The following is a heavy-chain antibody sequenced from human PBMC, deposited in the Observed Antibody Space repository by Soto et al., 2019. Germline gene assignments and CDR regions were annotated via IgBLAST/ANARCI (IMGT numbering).Heavy chain of an antibody. Sequence: SETPSLTRPVSGGPISSFDGSWIRQPPGKGLEWIGYIYYSGSTNYNPSLKSRVTISVDTSKNQFSLKLSSVTAADTAVYYCARVLKGLPDYWGQGTLVTVSS. CDR2: IYYSGST. D-gene: IGHD5-18*01. CDR1: GGPISSFD. J-gene: IGHJ4*02. CDR3: ARVLKGLPDY. V-gene: IGHV4-59*01.